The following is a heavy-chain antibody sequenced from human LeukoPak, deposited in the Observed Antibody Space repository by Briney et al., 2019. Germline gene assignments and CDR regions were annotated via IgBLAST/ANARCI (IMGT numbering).Heavy chain of an antibody. D-gene: IGHD6-13*01. J-gene: IGHJ4*02. Sequence: SETLSLTCTVSGGSISSYYWSWIRQPPGKGLEWIGYIYYSGSTYYNPSLKSRVTISVDTSKNQFSLKLSSVTAADTAVYYCARGTPPYSSSWYGYWGQGTLVTVSS. CDR3: ARGTPPYSSSWYGY. CDR2: IYYSGST. CDR1: GGSISSYY. V-gene: IGHV4-59*08.